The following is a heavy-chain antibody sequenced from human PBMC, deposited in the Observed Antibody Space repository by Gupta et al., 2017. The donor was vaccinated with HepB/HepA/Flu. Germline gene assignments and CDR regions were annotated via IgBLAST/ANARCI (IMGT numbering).Heavy chain of an antibody. CDR1: GYSISSSTNKW. Sequence: QVQLQESGPGLVKPSDTLTLTCAVSGYSISSSTNKWWGWIRQPPGKGLEWIGYMYYNGGSYYNPSLKSRVTVSLDTSKDQFSLKLSSVTAVDTAVYYCATADCSGGSCNSAIGRWGQGTLVTVSS. CDR3: ATADCSGGSCNSAIGR. J-gene: IGHJ4*02. V-gene: IGHV4-28*01. D-gene: IGHD2-15*01. CDR2: MYYNGGS.